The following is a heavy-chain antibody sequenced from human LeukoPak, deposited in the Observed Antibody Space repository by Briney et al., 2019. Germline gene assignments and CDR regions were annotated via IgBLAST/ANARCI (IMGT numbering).Heavy chain of an antibody. J-gene: IGHJ4*02. V-gene: IGHV3-23*01. CDR2: ISGSGGST. D-gene: IGHD3-22*01. Sequence: GGSLRLSCAASGFTFSSYAMSWVRQAPGKGLEWVSAISGSGGSTYYADSVKGRFTISRDNSKNTLYLQMNSLRAEDTAVYYCAKVTHAYYDSSGYYRNWGQGTLVTVSS. CDR1: GFTFSSYA. CDR3: AKVTHAYYDSSGYYRN.